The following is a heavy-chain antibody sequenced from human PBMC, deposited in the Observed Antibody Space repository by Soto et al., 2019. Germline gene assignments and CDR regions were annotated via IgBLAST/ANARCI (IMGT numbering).Heavy chain of an antibody. CDR3: ATLHGYAFDY. J-gene: IGHJ4*02. CDR2: FDPEDGET. CDR1: GYTLTELS. V-gene: IGHV1-24*01. D-gene: IGHD5-12*01. Sequence: WASVKVSCKVSGYTLTELSVHWVRQAPGKGLEWMGGFDPEDGETIYAQKFQGRVTMTEDTSTDTAYMELSSLRSEDTAVYYCATLHGYAFDYWGQGTLVTVSS.